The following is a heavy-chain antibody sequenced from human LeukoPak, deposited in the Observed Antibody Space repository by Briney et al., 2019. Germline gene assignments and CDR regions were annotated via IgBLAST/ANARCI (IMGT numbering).Heavy chain of an antibody. CDR3: ARVPMSSGYYYPNYYYYGMDV. J-gene: IGHJ6*02. Sequence: SVKVSCKASGGTFSSHAISWVRQAPGQGLEWMGGIIPIFGTANYAQKFQGRVTITADESTSTAYMELSSLRSEDTAVYYCARVPMSSGYYYPNYYYYGMDVWGQGTTVTVSS. V-gene: IGHV1-69*13. CDR2: IIPIFGTA. CDR1: GGTFSSHA. D-gene: IGHD3-22*01.